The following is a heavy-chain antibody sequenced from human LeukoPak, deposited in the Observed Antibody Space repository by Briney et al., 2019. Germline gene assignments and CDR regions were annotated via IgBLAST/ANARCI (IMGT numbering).Heavy chain of an antibody. CDR3: ARDPDKRISFDY. D-gene: IGHD1-14*01. CDR2: INPNSGGT. Sequence: ASVKVSCKASGYTFTGYYMHWVRQAPGQGLEWMGWINPNSGGTNYAQKFQGRVTMTRDTSISTAYMELSRLRSDDTAVYYCARDPDKRISFDYWGQGTLVTVSS. V-gene: IGHV1-2*02. J-gene: IGHJ4*02. CDR1: GYTFTGYY.